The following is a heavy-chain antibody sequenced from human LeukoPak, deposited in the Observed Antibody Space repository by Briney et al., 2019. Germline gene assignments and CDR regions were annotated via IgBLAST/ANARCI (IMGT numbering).Heavy chain of an antibody. Sequence: SETLSLTFAVSGGSISSSNWWSWVRQPPGKGLEWIGEIYHSGSTNYNPSLKSRVTISVDKSKNQFSLKLSSVTAADTAVYYCARDKRQASGRGLDYWGQGTLVTVSS. CDR3: ARDKRQASGRGLDY. CDR2: IYHSGST. V-gene: IGHV4-4*02. J-gene: IGHJ4*02. CDR1: GGSISSSNW. D-gene: IGHD5-12*01.